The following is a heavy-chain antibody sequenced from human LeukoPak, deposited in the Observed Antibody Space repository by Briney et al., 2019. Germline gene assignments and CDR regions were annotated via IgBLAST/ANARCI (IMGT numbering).Heavy chain of an antibody. CDR1: GGSISSGGYY. CDR3: ARDRRGVNDY. Sequence: PSETLSLTCTVSGGSISSGGYYWSWIRQHPGKGLEWIGYIYYSGSTYYNPSLKSRVTISVDTSKNQSSLKLSSVTAADTAVYYCARDRRGVNDYWGQGTLVTVSS. V-gene: IGHV4-31*03. D-gene: IGHD3-10*01. J-gene: IGHJ4*02. CDR2: IYYSGST.